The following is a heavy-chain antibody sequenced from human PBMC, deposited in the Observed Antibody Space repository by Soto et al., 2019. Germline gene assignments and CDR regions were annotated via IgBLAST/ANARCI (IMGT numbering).Heavy chain of an antibody. CDR1: GGTFSNYA. CDR2: IIPISGTA. Sequence: QVQLVQSGAEVKKPGSSVKVSCKASGGTFSNYAISWVRQAPGRGLEWMGGIIPISGTANYAQKFQGTVTITADESTSTAYMELSSLRSEDTAVYYCAREHDYGRAYWGQGTLVTVSS. D-gene: IGHD4-17*01. CDR3: AREHDYGRAY. J-gene: IGHJ4*02. V-gene: IGHV1-69*01.